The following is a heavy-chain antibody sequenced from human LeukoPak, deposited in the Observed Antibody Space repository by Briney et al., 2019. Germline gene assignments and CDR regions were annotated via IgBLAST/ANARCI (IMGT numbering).Heavy chain of an antibody. Sequence: ASVKVSCKASGYTFTSYDINWVRQATGQGLEWMGWMDPNSGNTGSAQKFQGRVTMTSNTSISTAYMELSSLRAEDTAVYYCARGPAYSSPYYWGQGTLVTVSS. CDR2: MDPNSGNT. CDR3: ARGPAYSSPYY. D-gene: IGHD6-13*01. CDR1: GYTFTSYD. V-gene: IGHV1-8*01. J-gene: IGHJ4*02.